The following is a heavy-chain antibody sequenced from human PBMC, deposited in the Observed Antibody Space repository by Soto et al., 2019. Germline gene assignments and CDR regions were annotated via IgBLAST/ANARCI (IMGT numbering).Heavy chain of an antibody. D-gene: IGHD3-9*01. CDR1: GGSISSGGYY. V-gene: IGHV4-31*03. J-gene: IGHJ6*02. CDR3: ARDQQKVLRYFARHYYYGMDV. Sequence: SETLSLTCTVSGGSISSGGYYWSWIRQHPGKGLEWIGYIYYSGSTYYNPSLKSRVTISVDTSKNQFSLKLSSVTAADTAVYYCARDQQKVLRYFARHYYYGMDVWGQGTTVTVSS. CDR2: IYYSGST.